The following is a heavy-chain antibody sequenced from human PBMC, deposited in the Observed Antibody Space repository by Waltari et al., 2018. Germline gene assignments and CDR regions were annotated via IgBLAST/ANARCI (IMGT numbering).Heavy chain of an antibody. V-gene: IGHV4-34*01. CDR3: ARHKRIAMDV. J-gene: IGHJ6*02. CDR2: INHSGST. Sequence: QVQLQQWGAGLLKPSETLSLTCAVYGGSFSGYYWSWIRQPPGKGLEWIGEINHSGSTNYNPSLKSRVTISVDTSKNQFSLKLSSVTAADTAVYYCARHKRIAMDVWGQGTTVTVSS. D-gene: IGHD2-21*01. CDR1: GGSFSGYY.